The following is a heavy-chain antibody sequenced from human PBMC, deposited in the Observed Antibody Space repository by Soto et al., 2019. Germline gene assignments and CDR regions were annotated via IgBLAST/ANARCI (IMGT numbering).Heavy chain of an antibody. CDR2: IYYSGST. CDR1: GGSVSSSNYY. V-gene: IGHV4-39*01. Sequence: QLQLQESGPGLVKPSETLSLTCTVSGGSVSSSNYYWGWIRQSPGKGLEWIGSIYYSGSTYYNPSLDSRVTISVDKSKNQFSLKVISVTAADTAVYYCARLEGLATISYYFDYWGQGTLVTVSS. D-gene: IGHD3-9*01. CDR3: ARLEGLATISYYFDY. J-gene: IGHJ4*02.